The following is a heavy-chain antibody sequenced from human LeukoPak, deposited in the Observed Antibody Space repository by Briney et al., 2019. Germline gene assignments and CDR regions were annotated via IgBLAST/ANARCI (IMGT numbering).Heavy chain of an antibody. J-gene: IGHJ6*03. CDR2: INPNSGGT. V-gene: IGHV1-2*02. CDR3: ARGMVGYSYYYYMDV. CDR1: GYTFTSYD. Sequence: ASVKVSCKASGYTFTSYDINWVRQATGQGLEWMGWINPNSGGTNYAQKFQGRVTMTRDTSISTAYMELSRLRSDDTAVYYCARGMVGYSYYYYMDVWGKGTTVTVSS. D-gene: IGHD2-15*01.